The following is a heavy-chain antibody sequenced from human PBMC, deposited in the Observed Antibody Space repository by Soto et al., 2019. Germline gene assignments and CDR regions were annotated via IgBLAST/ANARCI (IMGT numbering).Heavy chain of an antibody. J-gene: IGHJ6*02. V-gene: IGHV1-18*01. D-gene: IGHD2-15*01. Sequence: QVQLVQSGAEVKKPGASVKVSCKASGYTFTSYGISWVRQAPGQGLEWMGWISAYNGNTNYAQKLQGRVTMTTDTSTSTAYMELRSLRSDDTAVYYCARDCSGGSCYYYYYGMDVWGQGTTVTVSS. CDR3: ARDCSGGSCYYYYYGMDV. CDR2: ISAYNGNT. CDR1: GYTFTSYG.